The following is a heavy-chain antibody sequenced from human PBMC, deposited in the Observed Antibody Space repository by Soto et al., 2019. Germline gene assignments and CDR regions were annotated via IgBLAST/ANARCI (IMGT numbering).Heavy chain of an antibody. Sequence: QVQLVQSGAEVKKPGSSVKVSCKASGGTFSSYAISWVRQAPGQGLEWMGGIIPIFGTANYAQKFQGRVTITGDESTGTAYREPGGLRSEDTAVYYCARGEESVGFGWFAPWGQGTLVTVSS. D-gene: IGHD3-16*01. CDR2: IIPIFGTA. V-gene: IGHV1-69*12. J-gene: IGHJ5*02. CDR1: GGTFSSYA. CDR3: ARGEESVGFGWFAP.